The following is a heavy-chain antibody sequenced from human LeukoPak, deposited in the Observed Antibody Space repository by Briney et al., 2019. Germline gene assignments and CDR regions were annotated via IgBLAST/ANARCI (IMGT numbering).Heavy chain of an antibody. CDR2: INPSDGST. V-gene: IGHV1-46*01. D-gene: IGHD6-19*01. J-gene: IGHJ4*02. CDR3: ARDRRASSGWYGFDY. Sequence: ASVKVSCKASGYTFTSYYMHWVRQAPGQGLEWMGIINPSDGSTSYAQKFQDRVTMTRDMSTSTVYMDLRSLRSEDTAVFYCARDRRASSGWYGFDYWGQGTLVTVSS. CDR1: GYTFTSYY.